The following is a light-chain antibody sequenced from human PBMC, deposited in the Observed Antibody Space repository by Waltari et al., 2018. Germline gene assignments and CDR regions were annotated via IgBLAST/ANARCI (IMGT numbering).Light chain of an antibody. CDR2: RND. J-gene: IGLJ3*02. V-gene: IGLV1-44*01. Sequence: QSVLTQPPSASGTPGQRVTISCSGRASNIGNNLVTCYQQFPGRAPKLLIYRNDQRPSGVPDRFSGSKSGTSASLAISGLQSEDEADYFCAAWDDSLNGHWVFGGGTKVTVL. CDR1: ASNIGNNL. CDR3: AAWDDSLNGHWV.